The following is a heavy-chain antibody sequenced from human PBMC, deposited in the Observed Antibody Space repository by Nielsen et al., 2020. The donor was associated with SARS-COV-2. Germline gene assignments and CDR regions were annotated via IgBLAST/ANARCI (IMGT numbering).Heavy chain of an antibody. J-gene: IGHJ5*02. V-gene: IGHV3-30*03. CDR1: GFTFSRYG. CDR3: ARDLTFGAYWFDP. CDR2: ISDDGRNK. Sequence: GESLKISCAASGFTFSRYGMHWVRQAPGKGLEWVAVISDDGRNKYYADSVKGRFTISRDNSKNTLYVQMNSLRAEDTAVYYCARDLTFGAYWFDPWSQGTLVTVSS. D-gene: IGHD3/OR15-3a*01.